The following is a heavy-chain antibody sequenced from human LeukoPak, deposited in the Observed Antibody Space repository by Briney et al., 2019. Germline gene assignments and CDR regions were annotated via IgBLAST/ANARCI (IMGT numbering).Heavy chain of an antibody. J-gene: IGHJ4*02. D-gene: IGHD3-22*01. V-gene: IGHV4-59*01. CDR1: GGSISSYY. Sequence: SETLSLTCTVSGGSISSYYWSWIRQPPGKGLEWIGFIYYSGSTNYNPSLKSRVTISVDTSKNQFSLKLSSVTAADTAVHYCAKISSGYYPLDYWGQGTLVTVSS. CDR2: IYYSGST. CDR3: AKISSGYYPLDY.